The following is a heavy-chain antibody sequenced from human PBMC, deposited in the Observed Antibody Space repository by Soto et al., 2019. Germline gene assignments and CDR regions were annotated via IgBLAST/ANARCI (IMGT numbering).Heavy chain of an antibody. CDR1: GGSISSADYY. CDR3: AREYNWNYFHYYGMDV. Sequence: SETLSLTCTVSGGSISSADYYWSWIRQPPGKGLEWVGYIYYSGSTFYNPSLKSRLTISVDTSKNQFSLKLSSVTAADTAVYFCAREYNWNYFHYYGMDVWGQGTTVTVSS. J-gene: IGHJ6*02. V-gene: IGHV4-30-4*01. D-gene: IGHD1-20*01. CDR2: IYYSGST.